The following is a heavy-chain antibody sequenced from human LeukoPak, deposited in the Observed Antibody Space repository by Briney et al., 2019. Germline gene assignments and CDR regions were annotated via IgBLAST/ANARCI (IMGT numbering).Heavy chain of an antibody. Sequence: PGGSLRLSCAASGFTVSSNYMSWVRQAPGKGLEWVSVIYSCGSTYYADSVKGRFTISRDNSKNTLYLQMNSLRAEDTAVYYCAKSRSGSANWALQIFDNWGQGTLVTVSS. D-gene: IGHD1-1*01. CDR2: IYSCGST. CDR3: AKSRSGSANWALQIFDN. V-gene: IGHV3-66*01. CDR1: GFTVSSNY. J-gene: IGHJ5*02.